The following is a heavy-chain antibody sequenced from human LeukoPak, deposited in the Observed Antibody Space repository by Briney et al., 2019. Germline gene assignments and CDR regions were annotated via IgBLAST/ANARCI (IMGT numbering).Heavy chain of an antibody. Sequence: LGDLSPPFPVSGGSISSSSYYLGWVPPPPGKSLGWIGSIYYSGGTYYNPSLESRVTISIDTSKNQFSLKLSSVTAADTAFYHCARVAIPVAGRFDCWGQGTLVTVSS. CDR1: GGSISSSSYY. CDR3: ARVAIPVAGRFDC. V-gene: IGHV4-39*07. D-gene: IGHD6-19*01. J-gene: IGHJ4*02. CDR2: IYYSGGT.